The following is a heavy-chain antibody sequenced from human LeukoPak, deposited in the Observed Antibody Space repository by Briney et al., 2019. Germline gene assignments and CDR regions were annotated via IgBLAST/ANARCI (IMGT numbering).Heavy chain of an antibody. J-gene: IGHJ4*02. V-gene: IGHV4-59*01. D-gene: IGHD5-24*01. CDR1: GGSISSYY. Sequence: PSETLSLTCTVSGGSISSYYWSWIRQPPGKGLECIGYIYYTGSTNYNPSLKSRVTISVDTSKNQFSLKLSSVTAADTAVYYCARYDGYGLAFDYWGQGTLVTVSS. CDR2: IYYTGST. CDR3: ARYDGYGLAFDY.